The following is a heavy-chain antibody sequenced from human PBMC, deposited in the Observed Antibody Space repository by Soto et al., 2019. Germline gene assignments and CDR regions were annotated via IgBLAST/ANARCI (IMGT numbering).Heavy chain of an antibody. CDR1: GGAFRTYG. V-gene: IGHV1-69*12. CDR2: IIPILRTA. J-gene: IGHJ4*02. CDR3: ARDYDDSSGYFSG. Sequence: QVQLVQSGAEMKKPGSSVKVSCRASGGAFRTYGFSWGRQAPGQGLEWMGGIIPILRTADYAQKFQGRVSISADESTSTVYMELRRLTSDDTAMYFCARDYDDSSGYFSGWGQGTLVTVSS. D-gene: IGHD3-22*01.